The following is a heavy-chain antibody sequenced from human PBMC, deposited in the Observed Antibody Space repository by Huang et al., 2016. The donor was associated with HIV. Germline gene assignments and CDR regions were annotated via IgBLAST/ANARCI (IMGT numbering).Heavy chain of an antibody. CDR2: IIDGINNR. D-gene: IGHD3-3*01. J-gene: IGHJ4*02. V-gene: IGHV3-23*01. CDR1: GFTFSSSA. Sequence: EVLLLESGGGLVQPGGSLRLSCVASGFTFSSSAMSWVRQAPGKVMVWVSCIIDGINNRYYAHSGKGRFAVSRGDSTNTVDLQMNSLRAEDTAVYYCAKDADTSGYDVLGPFGSWGQGTLVTVSS. CDR3: AKDADTSGYDVLGPFGS.